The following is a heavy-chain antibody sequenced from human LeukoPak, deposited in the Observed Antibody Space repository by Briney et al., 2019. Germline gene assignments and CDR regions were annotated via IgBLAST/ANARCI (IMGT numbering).Heavy chain of an antibody. CDR1: GGSISSYY. Sequence: PSETLSLTCTVSGGSISSYYWSWIRQPPGQGLEWIGYIYYSGSTNYNPSLKTLVTISVDTSKKLFSLKLSSVTAADTAVYYCARHDAHGDYAMSDYWGQGTLVTVSS. D-gene: IGHD4-17*01. CDR2: IYYSGST. J-gene: IGHJ4*02. V-gene: IGHV4-59*08. CDR3: ARHDAHGDYAMSDY.